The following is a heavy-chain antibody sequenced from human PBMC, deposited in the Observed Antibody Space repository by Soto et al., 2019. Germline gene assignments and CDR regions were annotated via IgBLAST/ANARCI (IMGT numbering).Heavy chain of an antibody. CDR3: AKGVYDFWSGYRFDP. CDR1: GFTFSSYA. J-gene: IGHJ5*02. Sequence: GGSLRLSCAASGFTFSSYAMSWVRQAPGKGLEWVSAISGSGGSTYYADSVKGRFTISRDNSKNTLYLQMNSLRAEDTAVYYCAKGVYDFWSGYRFDPWGQGTQVTVSS. CDR2: ISGSGGST. V-gene: IGHV3-23*01. D-gene: IGHD3-3*01.